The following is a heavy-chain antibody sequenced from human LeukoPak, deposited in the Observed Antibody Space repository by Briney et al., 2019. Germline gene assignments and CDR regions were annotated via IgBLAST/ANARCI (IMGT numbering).Heavy chain of an antibody. CDR1: GGSISSGGYY. J-gene: IGHJ3*02. CDR2: IYYGGST. Sequence: SQTLSLTCTVSGGSISSGGYYWSWIRQHPGKGLEWIGYIYYGGSTYYNPSLKSRVTISVDTSKNQFSLKLSSVTAADTAVYYCARVSGRDGYKGAFDIWGQGTMVTVSS. D-gene: IGHD5-12*01. CDR3: ARVSGRDGYKGAFDI. V-gene: IGHV4-31*03.